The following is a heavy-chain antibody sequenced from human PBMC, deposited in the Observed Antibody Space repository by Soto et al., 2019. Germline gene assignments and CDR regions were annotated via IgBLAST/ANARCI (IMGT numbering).Heavy chain of an antibody. D-gene: IGHD5-12*01. J-gene: IGHJ3*02. V-gene: IGHV4-59*01. CDR2: INYSGRT. CDR1: GGSISSYY. Sequence: QVQLQESGPGLVKPSETLSLTCTVSGGSISSYYWSWIRQPPGKGLEWIGSINYSGRTNYNPSLKSRVTILVDSSKNQFSLKLNSATAADTAVYYCARYKWLEYDVFDIWGQGTMVTVSS. CDR3: ARYKWLEYDVFDI.